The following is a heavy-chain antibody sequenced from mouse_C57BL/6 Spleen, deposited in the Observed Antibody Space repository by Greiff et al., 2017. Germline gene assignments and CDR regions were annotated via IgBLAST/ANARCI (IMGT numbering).Heavy chain of an antibody. J-gene: IGHJ1*03. Sequence: QVQLQQPGAELVKPGASVKLSCKASGYTFTSYWMHWVKQRPGRGLEWIGRIDPNSGGTKYNEKFKSKATLTVDKPSSTAYMQLSSLTSEDSAVYYCAREIITTVVARYFDVWGTGTTVTVSS. D-gene: IGHD1-1*01. V-gene: IGHV1-72*01. CDR1: GYTFTSYW. CDR3: AREIITTVVARYFDV. CDR2: IDPNSGGT.